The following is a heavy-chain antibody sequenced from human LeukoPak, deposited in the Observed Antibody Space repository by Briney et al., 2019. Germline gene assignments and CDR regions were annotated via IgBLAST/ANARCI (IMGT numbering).Heavy chain of an antibody. CDR2: ISGSGGST. CDR1: GFTFSSYA. J-gene: IGHJ4*02. CDR3: AKDLAGYYDSSGYYYY. V-gene: IGHV3-23*01. D-gene: IGHD3-22*01. Sequence: GGSLRLSCAASGFTFSSYAMSWVRQAPGKGLEWVSAISGSGGSTYYADSVKGRFTISRDNSKNTLYLQMNSLRAEDTAVYYCAKDLAGYYDSSGYYYYWGQGTLVTVSS.